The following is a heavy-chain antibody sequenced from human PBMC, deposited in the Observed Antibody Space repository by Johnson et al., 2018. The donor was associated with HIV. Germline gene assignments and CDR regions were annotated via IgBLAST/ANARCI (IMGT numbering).Heavy chain of an antibody. D-gene: IGHD1-7*01. Sequence: VQLVESGGGLAQPAWSPRLSCAASQFTFSFYYMNCVRQAPGNGLELVGQVNPNGGTTYLIDSGKDRFNISRDNAKNTLHLQMNSLRAEGTAVYYCARDTIRELQLPDGFDVWGQGTMVTVSS. CDR2: VNPNGGTT. V-gene: IGHV3-25*05. CDR3: ARDTIRELQLPDGFDV. CDR1: QFTFSFYY. J-gene: IGHJ3*01.